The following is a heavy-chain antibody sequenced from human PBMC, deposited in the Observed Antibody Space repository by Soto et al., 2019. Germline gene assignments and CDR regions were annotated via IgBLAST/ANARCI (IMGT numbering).Heavy chain of an antibody. CDR3: ARGRDMITFGGVIAFEYNWFDP. J-gene: IGHJ5*02. Sequence: SVKVSCKASGGTFSSYAISWVRQAPGQGLEWMGGIIPIFGTANYAQKFQGRVTITADESTSTAYMELSSLRSEDTAVYYCARGRDMITFGGVIAFEYNWFDPWG. V-gene: IGHV1-69*13. CDR1: GGTFSSYA. D-gene: IGHD3-16*02. CDR2: IIPIFGTA.